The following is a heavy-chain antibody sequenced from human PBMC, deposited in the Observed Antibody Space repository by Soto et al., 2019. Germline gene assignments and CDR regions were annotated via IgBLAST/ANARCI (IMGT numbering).Heavy chain of an antibody. Sequence: ASVKVSCKASGYTFTSYGISWVRQAPGQGLEWMGWISAYNGNTNYAQKLQGRVTMTTDTSTSTAYMELRSLRSDDTAVYYCARYSSSSLPDEYYYYYSGMDVWGQGTTVTVSS. V-gene: IGHV1-18*01. D-gene: IGHD6-13*01. CDR1: GYTFTSYG. CDR2: ISAYNGNT. CDR3: ARYSSSSLPDEYYYYYSGMDV. J-gene: IGHJ6*02.